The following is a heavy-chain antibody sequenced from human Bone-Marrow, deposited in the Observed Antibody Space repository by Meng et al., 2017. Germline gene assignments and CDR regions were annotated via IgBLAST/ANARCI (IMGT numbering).Heavy chain of an antibody. D-gene: IGHD3-10*01. CDR2: IYYSGST. CDR1: GGSISSSSYY. CDR3: ARPRHYGSGIGNPANDY. V-gene: IGHV4-39*07. Sequence: SETLSLTCTVSGGSISSSSYYGGGIRQPPGKGVEWIGSIYYSGSTYYNPSLKSRVTISVDTSKNQFSLKLSSVTAADTAVYYCARPRHYGSGIGNPANDYWGQGTLVTVSS. J-gene: IGHJ4*02.